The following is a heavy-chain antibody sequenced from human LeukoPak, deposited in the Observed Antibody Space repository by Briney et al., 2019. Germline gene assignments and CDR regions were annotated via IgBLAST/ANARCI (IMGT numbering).Heavy chain of an antibody. V-gene: IGHV1-2*02. J-gene: IGHJ4*02. CDR2: INPNSGGT. D-gene: IGHD1-26*01. Sequence: ASVKVSCKASGYTFIVYYIHWVRQAAGQGLEGMGWINPNSGGTNYAQKFQGRVTMTRDTSISTAYMELSSLRSDDTAVYFCARVGVEATATFDYWGQGTQVTVSS. CDR1: GYTFIVYY. CDR3: ARVGVEATATFDY.